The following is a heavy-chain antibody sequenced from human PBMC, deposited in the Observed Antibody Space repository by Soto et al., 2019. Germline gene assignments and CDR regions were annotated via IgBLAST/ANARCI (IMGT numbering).Heavy chain of an antibody. CDR1: GFSVSTSGMR. J-gene: IGHJ4*02. Sequence: SDTTLVNHTRTLTLTCTFSGFSVSTSGMRGSWIRQPPGKALEWLARIDWDDDKFYSTSLKTRLTISNDTSKNQVVLTMTNMDHVATGTYYCPRTPIVGFNHYWGQGTRVSVSS. CDR3: PRTPIVGFNHY. D-gene: IGHD1-26*01. CDR2: IDWDDDK. V-gene: IGHV2-70*04.